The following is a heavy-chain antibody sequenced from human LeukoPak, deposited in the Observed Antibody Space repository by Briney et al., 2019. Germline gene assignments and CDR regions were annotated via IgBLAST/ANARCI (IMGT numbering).Heavy chain of an antibody. V-gene: IGHV4-59*01. CDR1: GGSISSYY. CDR3: ARGNDAGWWELLDV. D-gene: IGHD1-26*01. CDR2: IYYSGST. J-gene: IGHJ4*02. Sequence: SETLSLTCTVSGGSISSYYWSWIRQPPGKGLEWIGYIYYSGSTNYNPSLKSRVTISVDTSKNQFSLKLSSVTAADTAVYYCARGNDAGWWELLDVWGQGTLVTVSS.